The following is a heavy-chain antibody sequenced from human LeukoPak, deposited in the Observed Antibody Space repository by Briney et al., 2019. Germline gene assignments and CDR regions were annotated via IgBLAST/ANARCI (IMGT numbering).Heavy chain of an antibody. V-gene: IGHV3-21*01. CDR3: ARQNNLLDY. D-gene: IGHD1/OR15-1a*01. J-gene: IGHJ4*02. Sequence: PGGSLRLSCAASGFTFSSYAMSWVRQAPGKGLEWVSSISSSSSYIYYADSAKGRFTISRDNAKNSLFLQMNSLRAEDTAVYYCARQNNLLDYWGQGTLVTVSS. CDR1: GFTFSSYA. CDR2: ISSSSSYI.